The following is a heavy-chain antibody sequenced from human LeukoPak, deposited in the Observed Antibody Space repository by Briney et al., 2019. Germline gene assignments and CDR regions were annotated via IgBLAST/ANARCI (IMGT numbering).Heavy chain of an antibody. D-gene: IGHD4-11*01. Sequence: ASVTVSCKASGGPFSSLAIYWVRQAPGQGLELMGGIIPLFGTPDYAQKFQGRVTVTTDESTRTAYMGLSSLRSDDTAVYCCARLMTTYYYFDYWGQGTLVGVAS. CDR3: ARLMTTYYYFDY. CDR1: GGPFSSLA. CDR2: IIPLFGTP. J-gene: IGHJ4*02. V-gene: IGHV1-69*05.